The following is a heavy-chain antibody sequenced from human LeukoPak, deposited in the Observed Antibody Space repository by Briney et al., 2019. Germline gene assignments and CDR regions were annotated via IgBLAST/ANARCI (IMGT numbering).Heavy chain of an antibody. V-gene: IGHV3-30*03. J-gene: IGHJ6*02. CDR3: ARVGGDVLSGHRTGYYYAMDV. Sequence: GGSLRLSCAASGFTFSSYSMNWVRQAPGKGLEWVALISYDGSNKYYADSVKGRFTISRDNSKNTVYLQMNSPRAEDTAVYYCARVGGDVLSGHRTGYYYAMDVWGQGTTVTVSS. CDR1: GFTFSSYS. CDR2: ISYDGSNK. D-gene: IGHD3-3*01.